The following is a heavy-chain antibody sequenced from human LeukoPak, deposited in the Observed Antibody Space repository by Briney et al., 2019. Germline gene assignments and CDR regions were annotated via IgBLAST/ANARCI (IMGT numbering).Heavy chain of an antibody. CDR3: VRDLEWGNNDWFDP. J-gene: IGHJ5*02. CDR2: ISPTGGDT. V-gene: IGHV1-46*01. Sequence: ASVKVSCKASGYTFTNYYIHWVRQAPGQRLEWMVVISPTGGDTNYAQKFQGRVTMTRDTSTNTVYMELSSLRSEDTAVYYCVRDLEWGNNDWFDPWGQGTLVTVSS. CDR1: GYTFTNYY. D-gene: IGHD3-3*01.